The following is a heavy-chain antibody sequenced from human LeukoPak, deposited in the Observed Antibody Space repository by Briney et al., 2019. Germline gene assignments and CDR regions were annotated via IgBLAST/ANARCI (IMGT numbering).Heavy chain of an antibody. CDR3: ARVTGYMIEDYFDY. CDR1: GFTFSSYS. D-gene: IGHD3-22*01. CDR2: ISSSSSTI. V-gene: IGHV3-48*01. Sequence: AGGSLRLSCAASGFTFSSYSMNWVRQAPGKGLEWVSYISSSSSTIYYADSVKGRFTISRDNAKNSLYLQMNSLRAEDTAVYYCARVTGYMIEDYFDYWGQGTLVTVSS. J-gene: IGHJ4*02.